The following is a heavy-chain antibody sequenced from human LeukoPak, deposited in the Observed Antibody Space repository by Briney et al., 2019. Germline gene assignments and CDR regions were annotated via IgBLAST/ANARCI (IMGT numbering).Heavy chain of an antibody. CDR3: AREKIDDGDYVLDY. D-gene: IGHD4-17*01. J-gene: IGHJ4*02. CDR2: ISSSGSYI. Sequence: GGSLRLSCAASGFTFSTFSMNWVRQAPGKGLEWLSCISSSGSYISYADSMKGRFTISRDNAKNSLSLQINSLRADDTAVYYCAREKIDDGDYVLDYWGQGTVVTVSS. V-gene: IGHV3-21*01. CDR1: GFTFSTFS.